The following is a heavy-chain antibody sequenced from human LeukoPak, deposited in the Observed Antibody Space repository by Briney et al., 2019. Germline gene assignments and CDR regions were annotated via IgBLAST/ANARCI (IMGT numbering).Heavy chain of an antibody. Sequence: GGSLRLSCAASGFTFSSHAMTWVRQAPGKGLEWVSSITDSGSRTYYADSVKGRFTISRDNSKSTLFLQMSSLRAEDTAVYYCAKDVTGAFFEYWGQGILVTVSP. V-gene: IGHV3-23*01. CDR3: AKDVTGAFFEY. CDR2: ITDSGSRT. CDR1: GFTFSSHA. D-gene: IGHD1-26*01. J-gene: IGHJ4*02.